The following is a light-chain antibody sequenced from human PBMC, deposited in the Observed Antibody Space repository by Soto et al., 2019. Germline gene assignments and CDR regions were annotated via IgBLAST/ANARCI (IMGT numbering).Light chain of an antibody. Sequence: EVVLTQSPATLSLSPGERAALSCRASRSVSSYLAWYQQKPGQAPRLLISDASNRATGIPARFSGSGSGTDFTLTISSLEPEDFAVYCCQQRTNWPSSTFGQGTRLEIQ. CDR1: RSVSSY. CDR3: QQRTNWPSST. V-gene: IGKV3-11*01. J-gene: IGKJ5*01. CDR2: DAS.